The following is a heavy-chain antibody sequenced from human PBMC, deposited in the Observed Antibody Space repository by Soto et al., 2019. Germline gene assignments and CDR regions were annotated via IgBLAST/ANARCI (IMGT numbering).Heavy chain of an antibody. Sequence: QVQLVQSGAEVKKPGASVKVSCKASGYTFTSYHMHWVRQAPGQGLEWMGIINPSGGRTSYAQMSXGXVXXTRDTSTSTVYMELSSLRSEDTAVYYCARKTPPDYWGQGTLVTVSS. J-gene: IGHJ4*02. CDR3: ARKTPPDY. V-gene: IGHV1-46*01. CDR1: GYTFTSYH. CDR2: INPSGGRT.